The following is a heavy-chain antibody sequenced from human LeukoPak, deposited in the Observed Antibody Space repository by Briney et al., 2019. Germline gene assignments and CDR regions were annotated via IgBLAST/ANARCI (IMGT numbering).Heavy chain of an antibody. CDR2: ISYDGSNG. D-gene: IGHD2-21*02. CDR3: ARNCGGDCYIDSDY. Sequence: GGSLRLSCAASGFTFSNSAMHWVRQAPGKGLEWVAVISYDGSNGYYADSVKGRLTISRDNAKNSLYLQMNSLRAEDTAVYYCARNCGGDCYIDSDYWGQGTLVTVSS. CDR1: GFTFSNSA. J-gene: IGHJ4*02. V-gene: IGHV3-30-3*01.